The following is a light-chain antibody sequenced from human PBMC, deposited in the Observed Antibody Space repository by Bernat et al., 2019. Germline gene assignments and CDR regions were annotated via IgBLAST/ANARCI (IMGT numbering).Light chain of an antibody. Sequence: QSALTQPASVSGSPGHSITISCTGTSSDVGSYNYVSWYQQHPGKAPKLMIYDVSDRPSGVSNRFPGSKSGNTASLTISGLQAEDEADYFCCSYTRSYTLVFGGGTKLTVL. V-gene: IGLV2-14*03. CDR3: CSYTRSYTLV. J-gene: IGLJ3*02. CDR1: SSDVGSYNY. CDR2: DVS.